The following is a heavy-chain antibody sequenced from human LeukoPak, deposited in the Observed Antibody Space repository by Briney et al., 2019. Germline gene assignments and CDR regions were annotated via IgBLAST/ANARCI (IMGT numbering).Heavy chain of an antibody. V-gene: IGHV3-21*04. Sequence: GGSLRLSCAASGFTFSSYGMSWVRQAPGKGLEWVSAISSSGSTIYYADSVKGRFTISRDNAKNSLYLQMNSLRAEDTAVYYCARTIYDYVWGSYYFDYWGQGTLVTVSS. CDR1: GFTFSSYG. CDR2: ISSSGSTI. D-gene: IGHD3-16*01. J-gene: IGHJ4*02. CDR3: ARTIYDYVWGSYYFDY.